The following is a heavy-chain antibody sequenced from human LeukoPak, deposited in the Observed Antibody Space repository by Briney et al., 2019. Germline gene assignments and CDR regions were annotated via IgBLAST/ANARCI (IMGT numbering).Heavy chain of an antibody. D-gene: IGHD3-10*01. V-gene: IGHV3-74*01. CDR3: AKGTMVRGVITLPPV. J-gene: IGHJ4*02. CDR1: GFTFETYW. CDR2: INGYGTTT. Sequence: GGPLRLSCAASGFTFETYWMHWVRQGPGKGLVWVSCINGYGTTTNYADSVKGRFTISRDNSKNTLYLQMNSLRAEDTAVYYCAKGTMVRGVITLPPVWGQGTLVTVSS.